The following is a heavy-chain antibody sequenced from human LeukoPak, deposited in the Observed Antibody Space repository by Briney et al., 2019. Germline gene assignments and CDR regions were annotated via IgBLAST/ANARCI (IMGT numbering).Heavy chain of an antibody. CDR1: GYTFTSYG. CDR3: AREGRYYYDSSGYYPMSY. J-gene: IGHJ4*02. Sequence: ASVKVAYKASGYTFTSYGISWVRQAPGQGLEWMGWISAYNGNTNYAQKLQGRVTMTTDTSTSTAYMELRSLRSDDTAVYYCAREGRYYYDSSGYYPMSYWGQGTLVTVSS. CDR2: ISAYNGNT. V-gene: IGHV1-18*01. D-gene: IGHD3-22*01.